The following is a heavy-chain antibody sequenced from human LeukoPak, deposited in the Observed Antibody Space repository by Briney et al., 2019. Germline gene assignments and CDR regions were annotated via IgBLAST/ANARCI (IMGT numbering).Heavy chain of an antibody. J-gene: IGHJ4*02. V-gene: IGHV4-4*02. CDR3: AREGGPYRPLDY. CDR2: VNLQGST. CDR1: GGSIANTNY. Sequence: PSGTLSLTCGVSGGSIANTNYWTWVRQPPGKGLEWIGEVNLQGSTNYNPSLMGRVAIAVDTSENHISLQLTSVTAADTAVYYCAREGGPYRPLDYSGQGTLVTVSS.